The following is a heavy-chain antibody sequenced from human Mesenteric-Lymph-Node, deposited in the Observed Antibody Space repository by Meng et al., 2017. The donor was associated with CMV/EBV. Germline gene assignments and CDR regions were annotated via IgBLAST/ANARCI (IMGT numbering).Heavy chain of an antibody. CDR1: GFTFSNHP. D-gene: IGHD1-26*01. V-gene: IGHV3-30*04. J-gene: IGHJ4*02. CDR2: ISYDENSK. CDR3: AREPVGNKSYYFDY. Sequence: LSLTGAASGFTFSNHPMHWVRQAPGKGLEWVTVISYDENSKYYADSVKGRFTISRDNSKKTLYLQMNSLRPEDTAVYYCAREPVGNKSYYFDYWGQGTLVTVSS.